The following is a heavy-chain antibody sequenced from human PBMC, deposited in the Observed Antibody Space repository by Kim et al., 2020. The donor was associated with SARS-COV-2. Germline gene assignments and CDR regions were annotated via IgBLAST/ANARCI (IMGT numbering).Heavy chain of an antibody. CDR3: ARHGGRYCSGGSCYGIGF. Sequence: GESLKISCKGSGYSFTSYWISWVRQMPGKGLEWMGRIDPSDSYTNYSPSFQGHVTIPADKSISTAYLQWSSLKASDTAMYYCARHGGRYCSGGSCYGIGFWGQGTLVTVSS. CDR2: IDPSDSYT. V-gene: IGHV5-10-1*01. J-gene: IGHJ4*02. CDR1: GYSFTSYW. D-gene: IGHD2-15*01.